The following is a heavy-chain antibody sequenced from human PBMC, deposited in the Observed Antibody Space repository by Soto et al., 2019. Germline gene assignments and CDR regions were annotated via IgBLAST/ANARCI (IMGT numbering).Heavy chain of an antibody. Sequence: GGSLRLSCAASGFTFSSYGMHWVRQAPGKGLEWVAVIWYDGSNKYYADSAKGRFTISRDNSKNTLYLQMNSLRAEDTAVYYCARDPTGYYVFSYFDYWGQGTLVTVSS. CDR3: ARDPTGYYVFSYFDY. CDR2: IWYDGSNK. V-gene: IGHV3-33*01. CDR1: GFTFSSYG. J-gene: IGHJ4*02. D-gene: IGHD3-9*01.